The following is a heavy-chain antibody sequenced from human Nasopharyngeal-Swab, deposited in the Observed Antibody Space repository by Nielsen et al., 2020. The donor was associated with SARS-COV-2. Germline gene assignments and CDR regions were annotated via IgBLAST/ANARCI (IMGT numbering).Heavy chain of an antibody. V-gene: IGHV5-51*01. Sequence: KVSCKGSGYIFSNYWIGWVRQMPGKGLEWVGIIYPGDSDTRYSPSFQGQVTISADKSISTTYLQWSSLKASDIAMYYCARLLLSKYFDYWGQGTLVTVSS. CDR3: ARLLLSKYFDY. CDR1: GYIFSNYW. CDR2: IYPGDSDT. J-gene: IGHJ4*02.